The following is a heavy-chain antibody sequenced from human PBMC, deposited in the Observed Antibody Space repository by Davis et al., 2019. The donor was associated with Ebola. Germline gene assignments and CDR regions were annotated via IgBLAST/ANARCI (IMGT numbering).Heavy chain of an antibody. D-gene: IGHD3-10*01. CDR2: TIPKFNLA. V-gene: IGHV1-69*13. J-gene: IGHJ4*02. CDR3: ARLYGSGTTVDY. CDR1: GYTFTSYG. Sequence: SVKVSCKASGYTFTSYGISWVRQAPGQGLEWMGGTIPKFNLAQYAQKFQGRLTITADESTTTVYMEMGRLTADDTAIYYCARLYGSGTTVDYWGQGTLITVSS.